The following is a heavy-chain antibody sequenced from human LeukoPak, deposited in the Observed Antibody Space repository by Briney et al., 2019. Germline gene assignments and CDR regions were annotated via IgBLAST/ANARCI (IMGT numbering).Heavy chain of an antibody. CDR1: GFTFSTYW. CDR3: ARAPSEIGGYYPEYFRH. Sequence: GGSLRLSCAASGFTFSTYWMHWVRQAPRKGLVWVSRIKSDGSTNYADSVKGRFTIYRDNAKNTVSLQMNSLRPEDTGVYYCARAPSEIGGYYPEYFRHWGQGTLVTVSS. CDR2: IKSDGST. D-gene: IGHD3-22*01. V-gene: IGHV3-74*01. J-gene: IGHJ1*01.